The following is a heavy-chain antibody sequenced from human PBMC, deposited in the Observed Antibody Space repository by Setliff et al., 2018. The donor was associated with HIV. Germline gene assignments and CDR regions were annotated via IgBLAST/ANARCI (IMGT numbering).Heavy chain of an antibody. V-gene: IGHV1-18*04. Sequence: ASVKVSCKASGYTFTTYYIHWVRQAPGQGLEWMGWISGYNGNTNYAEKLQGRVTMTTDTSTSTAYMELRSLRSDDTAVYYCARDLKVYAMWGDAFDTWGQGTMVTVS. CDR3: ARDLKVYAMWGDAFDT. J-gene: IGHJ3*02. D-gene: IGHD2-8*01. CDR1: GYTFTTYY. CDR2: ISGYNGNT.